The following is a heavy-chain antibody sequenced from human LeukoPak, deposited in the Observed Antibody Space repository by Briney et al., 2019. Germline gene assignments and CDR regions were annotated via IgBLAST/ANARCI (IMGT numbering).Heavy chain of an antibody. Sequence: SETLSLTCAVYGGSFSGYYWSWIRQPPGKGLEWIGEINHSGSTNYNPSFKNRVTISVDTSKNQFSLKLSSVTAADTAVYYCARAGYSSSWYNAEYFQHWGQGTLVTVSS. CDR2: INHSGST. CDR1: GGSFSGYY. CDR3: ARAGYSSSWYNAEYFQH. V-gene: IGHV4-34*01. J-gene: IGHJ1*01. D-gene: IGHD6-13*01.